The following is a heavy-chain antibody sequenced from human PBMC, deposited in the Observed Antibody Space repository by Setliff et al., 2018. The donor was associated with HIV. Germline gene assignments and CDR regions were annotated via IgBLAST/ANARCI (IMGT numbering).Heavy chain of an antibody. CDR1: DDSFSTNY. J-gene: IGHJ5*02. D-gene: IGHD3-10*01. CDR3: ARRIDDSGSFPDKNWFDT. V-gene: IGHV4-4*09. CDR2: IYASGST. Sequence: SETLSLTCNVSDDSFSTNYWSWVRQPPGKGLEWIGYIYASGSTKYNPSLQSRVTMSIDTSKNQFSLRLTSVTAADTAVYYCARRIDDSGSFPDKNWFDTWGQGSLVTVSS.